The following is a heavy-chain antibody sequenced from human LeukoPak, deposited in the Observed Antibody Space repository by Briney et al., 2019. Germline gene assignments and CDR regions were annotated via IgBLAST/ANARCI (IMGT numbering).Heavy chain of an antibody. D-gene: IGHD1-26*01. V-gene: IGHV1-8*01. J-gene: IGHJ4*02. CDR2: MNPNRGNT. CDR1: GYTFTSYD. CDR3: ARGQGSYLRGEYYFDY. Sequence: AASVKVSCKASGYTFTSYDINWVRQATGQGLEWMGWMNPNRGNTGYAQKFQGRVTMTRNTSISTAYMELSSLRSEDTAVYYCARGQGSYLRGEYYFDYWGQGTLVTVSS.